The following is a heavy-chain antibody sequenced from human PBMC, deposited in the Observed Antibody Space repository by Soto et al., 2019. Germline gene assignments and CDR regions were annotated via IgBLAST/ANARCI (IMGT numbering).Heavy chain of an antibody. CDR3: AKDVVLQYFDY. Sequence: GGSLRLSCAASGFTFSSYAMSWVRQAPGKGLEGVSAISGSGGSTYYADSVKGRFTISRDNSKNTLYQQRNSLRAEDTAVYYCAKDVVLQYFDYWGQGTLVTVSS. J-gene: IGHJ4*02. D-gene: IGHD2-21*01. V-gene: IGHV3-23*01. CDR2: ISGSGGST. CDR1: GFTFSSYA.